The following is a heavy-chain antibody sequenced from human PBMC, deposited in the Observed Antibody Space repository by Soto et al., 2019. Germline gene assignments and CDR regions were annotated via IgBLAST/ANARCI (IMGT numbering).Heavy chain of an antibody. CDR3: ARETGYSSGWRQDY. CDR1: GFTFSSYW. Sequence: PGGSLRLSCAASGFTFSSYWMDGVRQAPGKGLVWVSRINSDGSSISYADSAKGRFTISRDNAKNTLYLQMNSLRVEDTAVYYCARETGYSSGWRQDYWGQGTLVTVSS. CDR2: INSDGSSI. D-gene: IGHD6-19*01. J-gene: IGHJ4*02. V-gene: IGHV3-74*01.